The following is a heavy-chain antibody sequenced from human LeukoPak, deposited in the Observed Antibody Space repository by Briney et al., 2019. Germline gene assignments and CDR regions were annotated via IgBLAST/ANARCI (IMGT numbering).Heavy chain of an antibody. J-gene: IGHJ4*02. CDR2: ISSSSSYE. Sequence: PGGSLRLSCAASGFTFSSYAMSWVRQAPGKGLEWVSSISSSSSYEYYADSVQGRFTISRDNAENLLYLQMNSLRAEDTAVYYCARLGSGYSGCDSWGQGTLVTVSS. D-gene: IGHD5-12*01. V-gene: IGHV3-21*01. CDR1: GFTFSSYA. CDR3: ARLGSGYSGCDS.